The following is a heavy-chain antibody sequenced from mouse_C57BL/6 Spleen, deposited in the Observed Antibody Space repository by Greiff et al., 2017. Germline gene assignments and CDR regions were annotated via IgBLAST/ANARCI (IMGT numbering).Heavy chain of an antibody. CDR2: IDPENGDT. D-gene: IGHD1-1*01. Sequence: VQLQQSGAELVRPGASVKMSCTASGYNIKDDYMHWVKQRPEPGLEWIGWIDPENGDTEYASKFQGKATITADTSSNTAYLQLSSLTSEDTAVYYCTFYYYGSWFAYWGQGTLVTVSA. CDR3: TFYYYGSWFAY. CDR1: GYNIKDDY. V-gene: IGHV14-4*01. J-gene: IGHJ3*01.